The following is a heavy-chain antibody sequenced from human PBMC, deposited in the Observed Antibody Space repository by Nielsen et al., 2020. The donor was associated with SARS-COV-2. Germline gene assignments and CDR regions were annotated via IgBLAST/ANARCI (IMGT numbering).Heavy chain of an antibody. CDR1: GFSLSTGGMC. V-gene: IGHV2-70*11. D-gene: IGHD4-23*01. Sequence: SGPTLVKPTQTLTLTCTFSGFSLSTGGMCVSWIRQPPGKALEWLARIDWDDDKYYSTSLKTRLTISKDTSKNQVVLTMTNMDPVDTATYYCARTYYGGNSAFFDYWGQGTLVTVSS. J-gene: IGHJ4*02. CDR3: ARTYYGGNSAFFDY. CDR2: IDWDDDK.